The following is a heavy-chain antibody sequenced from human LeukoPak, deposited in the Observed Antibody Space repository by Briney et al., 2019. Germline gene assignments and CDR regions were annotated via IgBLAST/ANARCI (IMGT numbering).Heavy chain of an antibody. CDR2: IYYSGDT. Sequence: SDTLSLTHTVSGDSLNSTRYHGGSVRQPPGKGLEWIGSIYYSGDTHYNPSLQSRLTISVDTSKNQFSLRLHCMTAADTSFYYCATGSMSTRDYYYLHIDVWGPGTTVTVSS. V-gene: IGHV4-39*01. J-gene: IGHJ6*03. CDR3: ATGSMSTRDYYYLHIDV. CDR1: GDSLNSTRYH. D-gene: IGHD2/OR15-2a*01.